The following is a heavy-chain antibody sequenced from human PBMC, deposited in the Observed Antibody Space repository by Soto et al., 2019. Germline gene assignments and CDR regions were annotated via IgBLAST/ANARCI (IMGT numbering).Heavy chain of an antibody. D-gene: IGHD3-10*01. CDR2: IYYSGST. CDR3: ARHNYGSGSTYFDY. CDR1: GGSISSYY. J-gene: IGHJ4*02. V-gene: IGHV4-59*08. Sequence: QVQLQESGPGLVKPSETLSLTCTVSGGSISSYYWSWIRQPPGKGLEWIGYIYYSGSTNYNPSLKSRVTISVEPSKNQFSLKLSSMTAADTAVYYCARHNYGSGSTYFDYWGQGTLVTVSS.